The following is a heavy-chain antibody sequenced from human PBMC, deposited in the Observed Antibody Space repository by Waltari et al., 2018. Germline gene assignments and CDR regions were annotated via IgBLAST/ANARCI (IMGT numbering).Heavy chain of an antibody. CDR2: IYHSGST. Sequence: QVQLQESGPGLVKPSATLSLTCAVSGYSISSGYYWGWIRPPPGKGLEWIGSIYHSGSTYSNPSLKSPVTISVETSKNQFSLKLSSLTAADTAVYYCARQPNYYDFWSGYYPGHFDYWGQGTLVTVSS. D-gene: IGHD3-3*01. J-gene: IGHJ4*02. CDR3: ARQPNYYDFWSGYYPGHFDY. V-gene: IGHV4-38-2*01. CDR1: GYSISSGYY.